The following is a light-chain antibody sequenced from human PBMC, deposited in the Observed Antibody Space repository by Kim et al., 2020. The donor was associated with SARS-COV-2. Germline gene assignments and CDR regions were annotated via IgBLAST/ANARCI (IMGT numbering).Light chain of an antibody. CDR2: GAS. V-gene: IGKV3D-7*01. CDR3: QQDYNLSWT. J-gene: IGKJ1*01. Sequence: PGEDVALSCWASQSVSSSYLTWYQQKPGQAPRLLIYGASTRATSIPARFSGSGSGTDFTLTISSLQPEDFAVYYCQQDYNLSWTFGQGTKVDIK. CDR1: QSVSSSY.